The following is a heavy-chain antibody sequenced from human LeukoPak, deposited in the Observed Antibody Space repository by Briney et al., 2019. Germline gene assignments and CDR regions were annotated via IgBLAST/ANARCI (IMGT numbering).Heavy chain of an antibody. CDR1: GFTFSSYG. Sequence: PGGSLRLSCAASGFTFSSYGMHWVGQAPGKGLEWVAFIRYDGSNKYYADSVKGRFTISRDNSKNTLYLQMNSLRAEDTAVYYCAKDGMIAAAGTPYFDYWGQGTLVTVSS. J-gene: IGHJ4*02. V-gene: IGHV3-30*02. CDR2: IRYDGSNK. D-gene: IGHD6-13*01. CDR3: AKDGMIAAAGTPYFDY.